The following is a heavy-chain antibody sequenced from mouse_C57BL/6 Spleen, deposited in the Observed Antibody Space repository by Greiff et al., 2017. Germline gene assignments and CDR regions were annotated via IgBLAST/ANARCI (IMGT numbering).Heavy chain of an antibody. V-gene: IGHV1-39*01. Sequence: VQLQQSGAELVKPGASVKISCKASGYTFTDYNMNWVKQSHGKSLEWIGVINPNNGTTSYNQKFKGKATLTVDKSSSTAYMQLNSVTSEDSAVYYCTSWGYAMDYWGQGTSVTVSS. CDR3: TSWGYAMDY. D-gene: IGHD4-1*01. J-gene: IGHJ4*01. CDR2: INPNNGTT. CDR1: GYTFTDYN.